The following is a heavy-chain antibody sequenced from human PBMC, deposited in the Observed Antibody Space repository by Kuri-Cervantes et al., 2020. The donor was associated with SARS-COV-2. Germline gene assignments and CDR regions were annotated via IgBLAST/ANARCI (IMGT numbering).Heavy chain of an antibody. J-gene: IGHJ4*02. CDR2: FYSSGVT. CDR3: ARDNVLFSGSGFDY. D-gene: IGHD1-26*01. CDR1: GGSIRSYY. Sequence: ESLKISCSVSGGSIRSYYWGWIRQPPGKGLEWIGYFYSSGVTNYNPSLKSRVTISVDTSKNQLSLILSSVTAEDTAVYYCARDNVLFSGSGFDYWGQGTLVTVSS. V-gene: IGHV4-59*01.